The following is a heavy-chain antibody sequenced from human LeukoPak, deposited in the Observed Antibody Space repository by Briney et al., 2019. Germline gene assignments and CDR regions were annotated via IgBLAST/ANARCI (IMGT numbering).Heavy chain of an antibody. Sequence: SETPSLTCAVYGGSFSGYYWSWIRQPPGKGLEWIGEINHSGSTNYNPSLKSRVTISVDTSKNQFSLKLSSVTAADTAVYYCARVSSSGYYFDYWGQGTLVTVSS. V-gene: IGHV4-34*01. J-gene: IGHJ4*02. CDR2: INHSGST. D-gene: IGHD6-19*01. CDR3: ARVSSSGYYFDY. CDR1: GGSFSGYY.